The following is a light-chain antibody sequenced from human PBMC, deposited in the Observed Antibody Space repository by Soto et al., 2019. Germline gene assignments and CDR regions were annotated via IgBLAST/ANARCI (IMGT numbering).Light chain of an antibody. Sequence: QSVLTQPPSVSGAPGQRVTISCTGRSSNIGAGYDVHWYQQLPGTARKLLIYGNSNRPSGVPDRFSGSKSGTSASLAITGLQAEDEADYYGQSYDSSLSGSGVFGGGTKVTVL. CDR1: SSNIGAGYD. CDR2: GNS. V-gene: IGLV1-40*01. CDR3: QSYDSSLSGSGV. J-gene: IGLJ3*02.